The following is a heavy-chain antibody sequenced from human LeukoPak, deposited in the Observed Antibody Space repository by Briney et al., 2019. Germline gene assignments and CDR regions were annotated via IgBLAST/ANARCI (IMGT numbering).Heavy chain of an antibody. V-gene: IGHV4-31*03. CDR2: IYYSGST. D-gene: IGHD2-2*01. Sequence: SETLSLTCTVSGGSISSGGYYWSWIRQHPGKGLEWIGYIYYSGSTYYNPSLKSRVTISVDTSKNQLSLKLSSVTAADTAVYYCARDRYCSSTSCKSRTNWFDPWGQGTLVTVSS. CDR1: GGSISSGGYY. J-gene: IGHJ5*02. CDR3: ARDRYCSSTSCKSRTNWFDP.